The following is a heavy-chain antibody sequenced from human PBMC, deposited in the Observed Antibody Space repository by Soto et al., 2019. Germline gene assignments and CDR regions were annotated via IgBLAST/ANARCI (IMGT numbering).Heavy chain of an antibody. CDR3: TKGLSSYDFWTDS. D-gene: IGHD3-3*01. CDR1: GFAFSRYA. J-gene: IGHJ5*01. Sequence: PGGSLRLSCAASGFAFSRYAMTWVRRTPGKGPDWVSAITGSGGTTYYADSVKGRFTISRDNSKNTLSLQMNSLRSEDTAVYYCTKGLSSYDFWTDSWGQGTPVTVSS. CDR2: ITGSGGTT. V-gene: IGHV3-23*01.